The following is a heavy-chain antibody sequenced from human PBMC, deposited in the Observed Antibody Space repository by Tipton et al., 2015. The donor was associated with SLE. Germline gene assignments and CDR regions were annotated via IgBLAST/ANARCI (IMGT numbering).Heavy chain of an antibody. CDR2: IYTGGRT. CDR3: ARGKGNDWHIDF. D-gene: IGHD1/OR15-1a*01. CDR1: GGSIIGYY. V-gene: IGHV4-4*07. J-gene: IGHJ4*02. Sequence: PGLVKPSETLSLTCTVSGGSIIGYYWSWIRQPAGKGPEWIGRIYTGGRTIHNPSLNSRVTMSLDTSKSQFSLKLTSVTAADTAMYYCARGKGNDWHIDFWGQGTLVTVSS.